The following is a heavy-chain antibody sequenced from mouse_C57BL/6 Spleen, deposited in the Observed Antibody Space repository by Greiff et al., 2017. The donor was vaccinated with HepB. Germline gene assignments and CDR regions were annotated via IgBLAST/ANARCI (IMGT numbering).Heavy chain of an antibody. J-gene: IGHJ3*01. CDR1: GYTFTDYN. CDR3: ARKREYDGGWAY. CDR2: INPNNGGT. Sequence: EVKLLESGPELVKPGASVKMSCKASGYTFTDYNMHWVKQSHGKSLEWIGYINPNNGGTSYNQKFKSKATLTVNKSSSTAYMELRSLTSEDSAGYDGARKREYDGGWAYWGEGTLVTVSA. V-gene: IGHV1-22*01. D-gene: IGHD2-14*01.